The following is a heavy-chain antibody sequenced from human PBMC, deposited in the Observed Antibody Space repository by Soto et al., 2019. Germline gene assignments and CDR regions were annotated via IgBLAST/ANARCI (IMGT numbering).Heavy chain of an antibody. V-gene: IGHV3-11*01. CDR3: AREGKYSSGWYILDY. D-gene: IGHD6-19*01. J-gene: IGHJ4*02. CDR2: ISSSGSTI. Sequence: GGSLRLSCAASGFTFSDYYMSWIRQAPGKGLEWVSYISSSGSTIYYADSVKGRFTISRDNAKNSLYLQMNSLRAEDMAVYYCAREGKYSSGWYILDYWGQGTLVTVSS. CDR1: GFTFSDYY.